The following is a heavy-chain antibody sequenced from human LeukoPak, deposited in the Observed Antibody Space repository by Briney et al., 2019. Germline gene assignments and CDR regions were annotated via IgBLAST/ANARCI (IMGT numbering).Heavy chain of an antibody. CDR1: GFTFTAYA. CDR2: IRGSGETT. D-gene: IGHD3-22*01. V-gene: IGHV3-23*01. J-gene: IGHJ4*02. Sequence: TAGSLRLSCAASGFTFTAYAMTWVRHPPREWLQWLSAIRGSGETTNYANSVKGRFTIARDNSTNTLYLQMNSLRADDTAVYYCAKAPPNDNSRILFDYWGQGTLVTVSP. CDR3: AKAPPNDNSRILFDY.